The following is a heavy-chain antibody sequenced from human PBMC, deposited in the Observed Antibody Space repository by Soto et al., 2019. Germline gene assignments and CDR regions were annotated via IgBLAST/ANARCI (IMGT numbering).Heavy chain of an antibody. CDR3: ARDLREPHYFDY. V-gene: IGHV4-30-4*01. Sequence: PSETLSLTCTVSGGSISSGDYYWSWIRQPPGKGLEWIGYIYYSGSTYYNPSLKSRVTISVDTSKNQFSLKLSSVTAADTAVYYCARDLREPHYFDYWGQGTLVTVSS. CDR2: IYYSGST. D-gene: IGHD1-26*01. J-gene: IGHJ4*02. CDR1: GGSISSGDYY.